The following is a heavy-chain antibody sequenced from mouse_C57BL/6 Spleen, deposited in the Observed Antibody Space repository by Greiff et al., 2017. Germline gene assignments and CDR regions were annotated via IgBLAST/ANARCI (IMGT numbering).Heavy chain of an antibody. CDR1: GFTFSSYA. J-gene: IGHJ4*01. D-gene: IGHD2-1*01. CDR3: TRGGNSYYAMDY. Sequence: EVKLMESGEGLVKPGGSLKLSCAASGFTFSSYAMSWVRQTPEKRLEWVAYISSGGDYIYYADTVKGRFTISRDNARNTLYLQMSSLKSEDTAMYYCTRGGNSYYAMDYWGQGTSVTVSS. CDR2: ISSGGDYI. V-gene: IGHV5-9-1*02.